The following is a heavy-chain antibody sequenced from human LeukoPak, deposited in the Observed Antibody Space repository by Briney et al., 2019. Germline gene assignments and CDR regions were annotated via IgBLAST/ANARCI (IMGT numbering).Heavy chain of an antibody. CDR3: AKDGGEYYDILTGYYPRLYYMDV. V-gene: IGHV3-23*01. J-gene: IGHJ6*03. D-gene: IGHD3-9*01. CDR1: GFTFSSYA. Sequence: PGGSLRLSCAASGFTFSSYAMSWVRQAPGKGLEWVSAISGSGGSTYYADSVKGRCTISRDNSKNTLYLQMNSLRAEDTAVYYCAKDGGEYYDILTGYYPRLYYMDVWGKGTTVTISS. CDR2: ISGSGGST.